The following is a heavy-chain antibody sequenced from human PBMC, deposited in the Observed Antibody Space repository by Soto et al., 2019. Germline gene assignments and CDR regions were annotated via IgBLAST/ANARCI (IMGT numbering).Heavy chain of an antibody. CDR1: GYTLTELS. J-gene: IGHJ4*02. CDR3: ATTHPKQLTRGGYFDY. CDR2: FDPEDGET. V-gene: IGHV1-24*01. Sequence: ASVKVSCKVSGYTLTELSMHWVRQAPGKGLEWMGGFDPEDGETIYAQKFQGRVTMTEDTSTDTAYMELSSLRSEDTAVYYCATTHPKQLTRGGYFDYWGRGTLVTVSS. D-gene: IGHD1-1*01.